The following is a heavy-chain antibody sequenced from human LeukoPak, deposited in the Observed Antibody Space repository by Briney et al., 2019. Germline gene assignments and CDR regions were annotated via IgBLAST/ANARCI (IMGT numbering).Heavy chain of an antibody. CDR2: ISSSGSTI. CDR1: GFTFSDYS. J-gene: IGHJ4*02. V-gene: IGHV3-11*04. CDR3: AREPASYFDY. Sequence: GGSLRLSCAASGFTFSDYSMSWIRQAPGKGLEWISYISSSGSTIYYADSVKGRFTISRDNPKNSLYLQMNSLRAEDTAVYYCAREPASYFDYWGQGTLVTVSS.